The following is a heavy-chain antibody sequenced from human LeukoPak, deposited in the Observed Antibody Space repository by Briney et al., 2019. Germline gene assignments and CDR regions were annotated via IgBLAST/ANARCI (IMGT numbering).Heavy chain of an antibody. CDR2: SYYSGST. V-gene: IGHV4-31*03. D-gene: IGHD6-6*01. Sequence: SETLSLTCTVSGGSICSGGYYWSWIRQHPGRGLGWIGYSYYSGSTYYNPSLKSRVTISVDTSKNQFSLKLTSVTAADTAVYYCARDSHGYSSSSHLGYWGQGTLVTVSS. CDR3: ARDSHGYSSSSHLGY. CDR1: GGSICSGGYY. J-gene: IGHJ4*02.